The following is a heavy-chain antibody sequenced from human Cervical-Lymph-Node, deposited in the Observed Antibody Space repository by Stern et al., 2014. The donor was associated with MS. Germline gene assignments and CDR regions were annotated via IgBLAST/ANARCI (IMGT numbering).Heavy chain of an antibody. CDR1: GGSISSYY. V-gene: IGHV4-59*08. Sequence: QVQLVESGPGLVKPSETLSLTCSVSGGSISSYYWNWIRQPPGKGLEWIANVHYSGTTNYNPSLKGRFTILLDTSMKKISLKLTSGTAADTAVYYCAGSGTYYPDYWGQGILVTVSS. CDR3: AGSGTYYPDY. J-gene: IGHJ4*02. D-gene: IGHD3-3*01. CDR2: VHYSGTT.